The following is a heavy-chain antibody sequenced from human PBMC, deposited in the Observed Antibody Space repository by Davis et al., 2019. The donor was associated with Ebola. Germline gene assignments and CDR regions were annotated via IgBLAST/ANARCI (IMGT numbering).Heavy chain of an antibody. CDR3: ARGMGELALN. Sequence: ASVKVSCKASGYSFTDFAINWLRQAPGQKFEWLGWITTNTESPTYARGFSERFVFSLDTSVDTAFLQINNLRAEDTAIYYCARGMGELALNWSQGTLVTVSS. J-gene: IGHJ4*02. D-gene: IGHD3-16*01. CDR2: ITTNTESP. V-gene: IGHV7-4-1*02. CDR1: GYSFTDFA.